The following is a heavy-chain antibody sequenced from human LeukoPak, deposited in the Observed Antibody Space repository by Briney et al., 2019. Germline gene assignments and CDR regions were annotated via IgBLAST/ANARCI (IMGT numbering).Heavy chain of an antibody. CDR2: INHSGST. J-gene: IGHJ4*02. CDR1: GGSFSGYY. CDR3: ARARAGHFDY. V-gene: IGHV4-34*01. Sequence: SETLSLTCAVYGGSFSGYYSSWIRQPPGKGLEWIGEINHSGSTNYNPSLKSRVTISVDTSKNQFSLKLSSVTAADTAVYYCARARAGHFDYWGQGTLVTVSS.